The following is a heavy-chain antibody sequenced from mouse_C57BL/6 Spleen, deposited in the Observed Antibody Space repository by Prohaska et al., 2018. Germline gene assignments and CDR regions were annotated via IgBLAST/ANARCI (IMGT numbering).Heavy chain of an antibody. CDR1: GYTFTSYW. CDR2: INPSNGCT. Sequence: QVQLQQPGTELVKPGASVKLSCKASGYTFTSYWMHWVKQRPGQGLEWIGNINPSNGCTNYNEKFKSKATLTVDKSSSTAYMQLSSLTSEDSAVYYCARGITTVVAPYWYFDVWGTGTTVTVSS. CDR3: ARGITTVVAPYWYFDV. J-gene: IGHJ1*03. D-gene: IGHD1-1*01. V-gene: IGHV1-53*01.